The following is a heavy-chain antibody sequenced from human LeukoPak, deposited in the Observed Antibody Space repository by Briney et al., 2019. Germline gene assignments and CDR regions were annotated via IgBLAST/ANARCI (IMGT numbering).Heavy chain of an antibody. V-gene: IGHV1-2*04. Sequence: ASVKVSCKASGYTFTGYYMHWVRQAPGQGLEWMGWINPNSGGTNYAQKFQGWVTMTRDTSISTAYMELSRLRSDDTAVYYCARDTLSRPSEAGDWHFDYWGQGTLVTVSS. D-gene: IGHD6-19*01. CDR1: GYTFTGYY. J-gene: IGHJ4*02. CDR3: ARDTLSRPSEAGDWHFDY. CDR2: INPNSGGT.